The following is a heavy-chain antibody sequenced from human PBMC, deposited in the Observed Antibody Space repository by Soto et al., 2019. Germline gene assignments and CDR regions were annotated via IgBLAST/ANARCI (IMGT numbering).Heavy chain of an antibody. CDR2: ISGSGGST. CDR3: AKDIAARRQAIYGMDV. D-gene: IGHD6-6*01. J-gene: IGHJ6*02. Sequence: GGSLRLSCAASGFTFSSYAMSWVRQAPGKGLEWVSAISGSGGSTYYADSVKGRFTISRDNSKNTLYLQMNSPRAEDTAVYYCAKDIAARRQAIYGMDVWGQGTTVTAP. V-gene: IGHV3-23*01. CDR1: GFTFSSYA.